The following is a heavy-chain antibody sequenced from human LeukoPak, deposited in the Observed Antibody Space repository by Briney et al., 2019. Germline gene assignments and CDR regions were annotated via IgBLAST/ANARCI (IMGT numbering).Heavy chain of an antibody. V-gene: IGHV1-2*02. D-gene: IGHD2-15*01. Sequence: ASVKVSCKASGYTFTGYYMHWVRQAPGQGLEWMGWINPNSGGTNYAQKFQGRVTMTRDTSISTAYMELSRLRSDDTAAYYCARDLCSGGSCYLFDWFDPWGQGTLVTVSS. CDR3: ARDLCSGGSCYLFDWFDP. CDR1: GYTFTGYY. CDR2: INPNSGGT. J-gene: IGHJ5*02.